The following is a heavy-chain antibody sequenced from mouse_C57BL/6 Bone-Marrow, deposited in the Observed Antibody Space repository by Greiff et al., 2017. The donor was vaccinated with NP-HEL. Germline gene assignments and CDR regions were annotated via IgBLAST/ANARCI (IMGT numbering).Heavy chain of an antibody. CDR1: GYTFTSYW. CDR3: ARSLPITTVVATRYFDV. Sequence: QVQLKESGTELVKPGASVKLSCKASGYTFTSYWMHWVKQRPGQGLEWIGNINPSNGGTNYNEKFKSKATLTVDKSSSTAYMQLSSLTSEDSAVYYCARSLPITTVVATRYFDVWGTGTTVTVSS. CDR2: INPSNGGT. J-gene: IGHJ1*03. D-gene: IGHD1-1*01. V-gene: IGHV1-53*01.